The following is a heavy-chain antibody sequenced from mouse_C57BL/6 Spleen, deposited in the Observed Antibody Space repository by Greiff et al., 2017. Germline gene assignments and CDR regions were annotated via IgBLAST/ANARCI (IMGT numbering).Heavy chain of an antibody. V-gene: IGHV1-72*01. Sequence: VQLQQPGAELVKPGASVKLSCKASGYTFTSYWMHWVKQRPGRGLEWIGRIDPNSGGTKYNEKFKSKATLTVDKPSSTAYMPLSSLTSEASVVCCGARYETWYFDYWGQGTTLTVSS. CDR1: GYTFTSYW. J-gene: IGHJ2*01. CDR3: ARYETWYFDY. D-gene: IGHD2-12*01. CDR2: IDPNSGGT.